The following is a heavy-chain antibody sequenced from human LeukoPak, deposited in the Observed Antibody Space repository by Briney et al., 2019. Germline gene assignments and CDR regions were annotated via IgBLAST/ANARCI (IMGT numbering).Heavy chain of an antibody. CDR3: ARGGWSAFDI. D-gene: IGHD3-10*01. Sequence: SETLSLTCTVAGGSISSYYWSWIRQPPGKGLEWIGYIYYSGTTNYNPYLKSRVTISVDTSKNQFSMKLRSVTAADTAVYYCARGGWSAFDIWGQGTMVTVSS. CDR2: IYYSGTT. J-gene: IGHJ3*02. CDR1: GGSISSYY. V-gene: IGHV4-59*01.